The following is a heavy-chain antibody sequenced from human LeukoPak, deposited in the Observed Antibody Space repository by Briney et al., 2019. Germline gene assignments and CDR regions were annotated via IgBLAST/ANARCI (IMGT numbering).Heavy chain of an antibody. CDR3: AKDASVVPTFDY. J-gene: IGHJ4*02. CDR2: ISYDGSNK. Sequence: GGSLRLSCAASGFTFSSYGMHWVRQAPGKGLEWVAVISYDGSNKYYADSVKGRFTISRDNSKNTLYLQMNSLRAKDTAVYYCAKDASVVPTFDYWGQGTLVTVSS. CDR1: GFTFSSYG. V-gene: IGHV3-30*18. D-gene: IGHD4-23*01.